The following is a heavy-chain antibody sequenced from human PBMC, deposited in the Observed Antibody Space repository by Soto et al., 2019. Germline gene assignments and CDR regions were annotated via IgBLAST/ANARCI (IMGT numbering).Heavy chain of an antibody. CDR1: GFTFSSYA. CDR3: AKDILVVITYFDY. D-gene: IGHD3-22*01. CDR2: ISGSGGST. Sequence: PEESLRLSCAASGFTFSSYAMSWVRQAPGKGLEWVSAISGSGGSTYYADSVKGRFTISRDNSKNTLYLQMNSLRAEDTAVYYCAKDILVVITYFDYWGQGTLVTVSS. V-gene: IGHV3-23*01. J-gene: IGHJ4*02.